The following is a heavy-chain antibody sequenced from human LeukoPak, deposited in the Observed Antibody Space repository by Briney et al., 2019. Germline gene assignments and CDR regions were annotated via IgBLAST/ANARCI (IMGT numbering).Heavy chain of an antibody. CDR3: ARTSGRYSFDY. Sequence: SGGSLTLSCVASGFTFRNYAMSWVRQAPEKGLEWVSSLSGGGGSRYYADSVTGRFTISRDNSKNTLHLQMNSLRAEDTAVYYCARTSGRYSFDYWGQGTLLTVSS. D-gene: IGHD1-26*01. CDR1: GFTFRNYA. J-gene: IGHJ4*02. CDR2: LSGGGGSR. V-gene: IGHV3-23*01.